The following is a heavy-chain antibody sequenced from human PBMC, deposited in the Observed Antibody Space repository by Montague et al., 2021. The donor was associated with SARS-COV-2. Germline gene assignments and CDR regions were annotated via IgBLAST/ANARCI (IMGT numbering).Heavy chain of an antibody. V-gene: IGHV4-31*03. CDR3: ARTVAVIAHNWFDP. J-gene: IGHJ5*02. D-gene: IGHD2-21*01. CDR1: GGSISSGGYY. CDR2: IYYSGST. Sequence: TLSFTCTVSGGSISSGGYYWSWIRQHPGKGLEWIGYIYYSGSTYYNPSLKSRVTISVDTSKNQFSLKLSSVTAADTAVYYCARTVAVIAHNWFDPWGQGTLVTVSS.